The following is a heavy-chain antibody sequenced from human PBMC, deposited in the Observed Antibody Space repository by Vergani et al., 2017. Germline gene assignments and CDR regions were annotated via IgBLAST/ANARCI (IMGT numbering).Heavy chain of an antibody. J-gene: IGHJ5*02. CDR3: ARWDPIFGVVYH. Sequence: EVQLVESGGGLVKPGGSLRLSCAASGFTFSSYSMNWVRQAPGKGLEWVSSISSSSSYIYYADSVKGRFTISRDNAKNSLYLQMNSLRAEDTAVYYCARWDPIFGVVYHWGQGTLGTGSS. D-gene: IGHD3-3*01. V-gene: IGHV3-21*01. CDR1: GFTFSSYS. CDR2: ISSSSSYI.